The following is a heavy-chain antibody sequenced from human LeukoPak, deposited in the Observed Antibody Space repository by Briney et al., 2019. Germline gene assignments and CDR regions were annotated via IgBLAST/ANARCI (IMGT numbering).Heavy chain of an antibody. J-gene: IGHJ4*02. D-gene: IGHD6-13*01. V-gene: IGHV4-39*07. CDR1: GGSISSYY. Sequence: SETLSLTCTVSGGSISSYYWGWIRQPPGKGLEWIGSFYYSGSTYYHPSLKSRVTISVDTSKNQFSLKLSSVTAADTAVYYCARDSYSSSWYPSYYFDYWGQGTLVTVSS. CDR2: FYYSGST. CDR3: ARDSYSSSWYPSYYFDY.